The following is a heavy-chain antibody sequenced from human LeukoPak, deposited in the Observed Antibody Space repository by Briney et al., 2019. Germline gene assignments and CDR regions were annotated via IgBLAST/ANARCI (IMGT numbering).Heavy chain of an antibody. V-gene: IGHV3-23*01. J-gene: IGHJ4*02. CDR1: GFTFSSYA. CDR3: AKDRTDTHVLLWFGEPDY. D-gene: IGHD3-10*01. CDR2: ISGSGGST. Sequence: GGSLRLSCAASGFTFSSYAMHWVRQAPGKGLEWVSAISGSGGSTYYADSVKGRFTISRDNSKNTLYLQMNSLRAEDTAVYYCAKDRTDTHVLLWFGEPDYWGQGPLVTVSS.